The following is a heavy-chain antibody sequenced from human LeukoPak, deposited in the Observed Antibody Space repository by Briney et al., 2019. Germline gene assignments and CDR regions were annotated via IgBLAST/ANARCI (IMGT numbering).Heavy chain of an antibody. J-gene: IGHJ6*03. CDR1: GYTFTGYY. CDR2: INPNSGGT. Sequence: GASVKVSCKASGYTFTGYYMHWVRQAPGQGLEWMGWINPNSGGTNYAQKFQGRVTMTRDTSISTAYMELSRLRSDDTAVYYCARDRVAVAGSYMDVWAKGPRSPSP. V-gene: IGHV1-2*02. CDR3: ARDRVAVAGSYMDV. D-gene: IGHD6-19*01.